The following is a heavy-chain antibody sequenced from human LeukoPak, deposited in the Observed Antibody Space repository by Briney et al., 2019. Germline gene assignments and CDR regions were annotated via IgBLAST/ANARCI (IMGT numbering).Heavy chain of an antibody. V-gene: IGHV4-39*01. J-gene: IGHJ5*02. D-gene: IGHD1-26*01. CDR2: IYYSGNT. Sequence: SETLSLTCTVAGGSISSSSYYWDWIRQPPGKGLEWIGTIYYSGNTYYNPSLKSRVTISVDTSKNQFSLKLSSVTAADTAIYYCARRIAAGTKTCFDPWGQGTLVTVSS. CDR3: ARRIAAGTKTCFDP. CDR1: GGSISSSSYY.